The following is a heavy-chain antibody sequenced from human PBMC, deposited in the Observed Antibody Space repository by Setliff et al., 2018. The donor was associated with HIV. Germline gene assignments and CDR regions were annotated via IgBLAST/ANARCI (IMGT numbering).Heavy chain of an antibody. CDR1: GYSITSGYY. V-gene: IGHV4-38-2*02. D-gene: IGHD6-13*01. CDR3: VASSSWSCRLNY. J-gene: IGHJ4*02. CDR2: ISHSGST. Sequence: PSETLSLTCSVSGYSITSGYYWGWIRQPPGKGLEWIGEISHSGSTNCNLSLKSRAAISADTSKKQFSLKLTSVTAAGTGIYYCVASSSWSCRLNYWGQGTQVTVSS.